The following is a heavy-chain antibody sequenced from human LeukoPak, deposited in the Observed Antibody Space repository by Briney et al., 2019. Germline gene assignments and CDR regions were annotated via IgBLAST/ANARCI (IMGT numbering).Heavy chain of an antibody. V-gene: IGHV4-30-2*01. J-gene: IGHJ6*02. CDR3: ARGRRTLSGSGVDV. Sequence: SQTLSLTCAVSGGSISSGDYSWSWIRQPPGKGLEWIGYIYHSGSTDYNPSLKSRVTISVDRSKNQFSLKLSSVTAADTAVYYCARGRRTLSGSGVDVWGQGTTVTVSS. CDR2: IYHSGST. CDR1: GGSISSGDYS. D-gene: IGHD2/OR15-2a*01.